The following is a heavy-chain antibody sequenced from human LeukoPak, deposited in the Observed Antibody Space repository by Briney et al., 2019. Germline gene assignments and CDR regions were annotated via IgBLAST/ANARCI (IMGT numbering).Heavy chain of an antibody. V-gene: IGHV3-23*01. D-gene: IGHD2-2*01. J-gene: IGHJ4*02. CDR3: AKGYCSSTSCLIFDY. CDR1: GFTFSSYA. CDR2: ISGSGGST. Sequence: PGGSLRLSCAASGFTFSSYAMSWVRQAPGKGLEWVSAISGSGGSTYYADSVKGRFTISRDNSKNTLYLQMNSLRAEDTAVYYCAKGYCSSTSCLIFDYWGQGTLVTVSS.